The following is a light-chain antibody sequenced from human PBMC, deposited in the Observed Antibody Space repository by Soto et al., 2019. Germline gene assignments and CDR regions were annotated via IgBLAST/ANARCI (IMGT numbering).Light chain of an antibody. CDR3: SSYTSTSSPVV. CDR2: DVS. V-gene: IGLV2-14*01. Sequence: QSVLTQPASVSGSPGQSITISCTGTSSDVGGYNYVSWYQQHPGKAPKLMIYDVSTRPSGVSSRFSGSKSGNTASLTISGLQAEDEADYYCSSYTSTSSPVVFGGGTKVTVL. CDR1: SSDVGGYNY. J-gene: IGLJ2*01.